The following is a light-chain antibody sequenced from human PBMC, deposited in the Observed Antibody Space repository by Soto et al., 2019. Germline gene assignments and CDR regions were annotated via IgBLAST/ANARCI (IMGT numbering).Light chain of an antibody. CDR2: DAS. J-gene: IGKJ2*01. V-gene: IGKV1-5*01. CDR3: QQYNSYSPRNP. CDR1: QSISSW. Sequence: DIQMTQSPSTLSASVGDRVTITSRASQSISSWWAWYQQKPGKAPKLLIYDASSLESGVPSRFSGSGSGTEFTLTISSLQPDDFATYYCQQYNSYSPRNPFGQGTKLEIK.